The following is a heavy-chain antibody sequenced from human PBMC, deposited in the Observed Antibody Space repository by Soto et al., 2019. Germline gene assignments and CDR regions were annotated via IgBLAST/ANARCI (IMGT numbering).Heavy chain of an antibody. CDR2: MNRNSGDT. D-gene: IGHD3-16*02. Sequence: ASVKVSCKTSGYTFTTYDIHWVRQASGQGLEWMGSMNRNSGDTAYAQKLQDRVTMTRDTSISTAHMELSSLRSEDTATYYCAVTYFDYTWGHYRYSWGRGTPVTVSS. CDR1: GYTFTTYD. CDR3: AVTYFDYTWGHYRYS. V-gene: IGHV1-8*02. J-gene: IGHJ5*02.